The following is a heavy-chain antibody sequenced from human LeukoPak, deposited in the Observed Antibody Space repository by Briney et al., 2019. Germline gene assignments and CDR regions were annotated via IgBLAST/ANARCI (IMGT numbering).Heavy chain of an antibody. CDR3: ARGDFSDYGDYVDAFDI. CDR2: IKQDGSAK. V-gene: IGHV3-7*01. D-gene: IGHD4-17*01. Sequence: GGSLRLSCAASGFTFNNYWMSWIRQVPGKGLQWVANIKQDGSAKFYVDSVKGRFTISRDNTKNSLYLRMNSLRVEDTAVYYCARGDFSDYGDYVDAFDIWGQGTMVTVSS. CDR1: GFTFNNYW. J-gene: IGHJ3*02.